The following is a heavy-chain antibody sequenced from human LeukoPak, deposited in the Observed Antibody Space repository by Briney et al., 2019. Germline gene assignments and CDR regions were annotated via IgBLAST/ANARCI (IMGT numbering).Heavy chain of an antibody. D-gene: IGHD5-18*01. V-gene: IGHV3-11*04. CDR2: ISSSGSTI. CDR1: GFTLSDYY. J-gene: IGHJ3*02. CDR3: ARVLTTGIELRLGAFDI. Sequence: GGSLRLSCAASGFTLSDYYMSWIRHAPGKGREWVSYISSSGSTIYYADSVKGRFTISRDNAKNSLYLQMNSLRAEDTAVYYCARVLTTGIELRLGAFDIWGQGTMVTVSS.